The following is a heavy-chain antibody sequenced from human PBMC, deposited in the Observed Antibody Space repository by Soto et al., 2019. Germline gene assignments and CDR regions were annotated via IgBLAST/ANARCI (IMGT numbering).Heavy chain of an antibody. CDR2: ITGSGTFI. CDR3: ARDSGLTISSGFDP. CDR1: GFTFNTYT. D-gene: IGHD3-9*01. Sequence: PGGSLRLSCAASGFTFNTYTMNWVRQAPGQGLEWVSSITGSGTFIDYADSMKGRFTIFRDNAKNSLYLQMNSLRAEDTAVYYCARDSGLTISSGFDPWGQGTLVTVSS. V-gene: IGHV3-21*06. J-gene: IGHJ5*02.